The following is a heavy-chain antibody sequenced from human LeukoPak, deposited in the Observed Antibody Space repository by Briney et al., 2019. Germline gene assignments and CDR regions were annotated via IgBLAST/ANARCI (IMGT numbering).Heavy chain of an antibody. J-gene: IGHJ6*03. CDR3: ARPPWGIAAAAMGV. CDR2: ISGGRTYI. V-gene: IGHV3-21*01. CDR1: GFTFSSYT. D-gene: IGHD6-13*01. Sequence: PGGSLRLSCAASGFTFSSYTVNWVRQAPGKGLEWVSSISGGRTYIYYADSVKGRFTISRDNAKNSLYLQVNNLRAEDTAVYYCARPPWGIAAAAMGVWGRGTTVTVSS.